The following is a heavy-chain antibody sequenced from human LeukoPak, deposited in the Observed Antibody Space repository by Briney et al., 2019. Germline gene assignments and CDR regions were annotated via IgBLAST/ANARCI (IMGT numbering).Heavy chain of an antibody. J-gene: IGHJ4*02. D-gene: IGHD1-7*01. CDR3: AKDQGTTSFYFDY. CDR1: GFTFSNYG. CDR2: IAFDGSKK. Sequence: PGGSLRLSCAASGFTFSNYGMHWVRQAPGKGLEWVTFIAFDGSKKYYADSAKGRFTTSRDNSKNTLYLQMNSLRGEDTAVYYCAKDQGTTSFYFDYWGQGTLVTVSS. V-gene: IGHV3-30*02.